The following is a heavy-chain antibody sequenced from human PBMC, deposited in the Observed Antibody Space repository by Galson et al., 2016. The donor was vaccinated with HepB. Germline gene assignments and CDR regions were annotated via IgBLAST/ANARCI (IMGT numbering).Heavy chain of an antibody. Sequence: SVKVSCKASGDSFITYLTHYAFHWVRQAPGQRPEWMGWINAATGNTKYLQKLQDRVTITRDISATTVYMELSSLKSEDTAVYYCATVSRLAFDYWGQGTLVAVSS. CDR3: ATVSRLAFDY. CDR1: GDSFITYLTHYA. V-gene: IGHV1-3*01. J-gene: IGHJ4*02. CDR2: INAATGNT. D-gene: IGHD3-16*01.